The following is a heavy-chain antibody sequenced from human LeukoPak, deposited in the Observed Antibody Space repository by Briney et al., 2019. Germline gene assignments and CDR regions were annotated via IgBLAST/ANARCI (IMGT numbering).Heavy chain of an antibody. CDR1: GGSISSGGYY. CDR3: ARDRGYSYGPFDY. Sequence: PSQTLSLTCIVSGGSISSGGYYWNWIRQHPGKGLEWIGYIYYSGSTYYNPSLKSRVIISADTSKNQFSLKLTSVTAADTAVYYCARDRGYSYGPFDYWGQGTLVTVSS. J-gene: IGHJ4*02. CDR2: IYYSGST. V-gene: IGHV4-31*03. D-gene: IGHD5-18*01.